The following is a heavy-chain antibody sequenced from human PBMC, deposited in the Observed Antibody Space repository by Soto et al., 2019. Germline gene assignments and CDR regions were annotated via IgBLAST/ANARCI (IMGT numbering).Heavy chain of an antibody. V-gene: IGHV4-59*01. CDR3: AREGVAPPYYYYYGMDV. CDR2: IYYSGST. D-gene: IGHD3-16*01. Sequence: QVQLQESGPGLVKPSETLSLTCTVSGGSISSYYWSWIRQPPGKGLEWIGYIYYSGSTNYKSSLKRRVTISVAASTNQFSPKLISATAADTAVEYCAREGVAPPYYYYYGMDVWGQGTTVTVSS. CDR1: GGSISSYY. J-gene: IGHJ6*02.